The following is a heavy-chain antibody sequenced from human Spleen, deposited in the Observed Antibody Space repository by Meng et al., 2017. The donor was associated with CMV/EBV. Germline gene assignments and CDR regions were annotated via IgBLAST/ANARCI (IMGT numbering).Heavy chain of an antibody. J-gene: IGHJ3*02. D-gene: IGHD2-2*01. CDR3: AKSYQLPLDAFCI. CDR1: GFTFSNYA. CDR2: IYSGGIST. Sequence: GESLKISCAASGFTFSNYAMSWVRQVSGKGLEWVSLIYSGGISTDYADSVKGRCTISRDDSKNTLYLQMNSLRAEDTAIYYCAKSYQLPLDAFCIWGQGTMVTVSS. V-gene: IGHV3-23*03.